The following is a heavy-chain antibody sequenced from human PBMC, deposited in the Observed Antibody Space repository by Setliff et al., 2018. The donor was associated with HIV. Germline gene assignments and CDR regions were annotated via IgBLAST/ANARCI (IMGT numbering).Heavy chain of an antibody. CDR1: GGSISSGSYY. CDR2: IHASGNT. CDR3: ARGIENFWSGYIR. V-gene: IGHV4-61*10. D-gene: IGHD3-3*01. Sequence: PSETLSLTCTVSGGSISSGSYYWSWIRQPAGKGLEWIGHIHASGNTNYNPSLKSRVTISVDTSKNLFFLKLTSVTPADTAVYYCARGIENFWSGYIRWGQGTLVTVSS. J-gene: IGHJ4*02.